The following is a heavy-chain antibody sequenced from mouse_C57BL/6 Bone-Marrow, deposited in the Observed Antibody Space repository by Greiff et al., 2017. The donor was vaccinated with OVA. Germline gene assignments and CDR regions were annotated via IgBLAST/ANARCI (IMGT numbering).Heavy chain of an antibody. Sequence: EVKLMESGPVLVKPGASVKMSCKASGYTFTDYYMNWVKQSHGKSLEWIGVINPYNGGTSYNQKFKGKATLTVDKSSSTAYMELNSLTSEDSAVYYCARDLLLAWFAYWGQGTLVTVSA. CDR2: INPYNGGT. CDR1: GYTFTDYY. J-gene: IGHJ3*01. V-gene: IGHV1-19*01. CDR3: ARDLLLAWFAY. D-gene: IGHD1-1*01.